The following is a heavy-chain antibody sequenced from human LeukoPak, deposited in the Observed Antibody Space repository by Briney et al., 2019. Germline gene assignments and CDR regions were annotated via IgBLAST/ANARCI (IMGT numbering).Heavy chain of an antibody. CDR1: GFTFSSYW. D-gene: IGHD5-18*01. J-gene: IGHJ3*02. CDR2: IKQDGSEK. CDR3: ARGRIQLWSDAFDI. Sequence: PGGSLRFSCAASGFTFSSYWMSWVRQAPGKGLEWVANIKQDGSEKYYVDSVKGRFTISRDNAKNSLYLQMNSLRAEDTAVYYCARGRIQLWSDAFDIWGQGTMVTVSS. V-gene: IGHV3-7*01.